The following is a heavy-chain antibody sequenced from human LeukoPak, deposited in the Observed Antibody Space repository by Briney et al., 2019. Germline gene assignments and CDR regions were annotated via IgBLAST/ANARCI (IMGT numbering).Heavy chain of an antibody. Sequence: GGSLRLSCAASGFTFSSYAMSWVCQAPGKGLEWVSGINWNGGSTGYADSVKGRFTISRDNAKNSLYLQMNSLRAEDTALYYCARGGYYYDSSGYYGHFDYWGQGTLVTVSS. CDR2: INWNGGST. CDR1: GFTFSSYA. CDR3: ARGGYYYDSSGYYGHFDY. V-gene: IGHV3-20*04. D-gene: IGHD3-22*01. J-gene: IGHJ4*02.